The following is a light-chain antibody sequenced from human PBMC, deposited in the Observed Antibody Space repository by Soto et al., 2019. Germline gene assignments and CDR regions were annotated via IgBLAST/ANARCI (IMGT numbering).Light chain of an antibody. V-gene: IGKV1-39*01. CDR3: QQTYSSST. J-gene: IGKJ3*01. CDR2: AAS. CDR1: QSISNN. Sequence: DIQMTQSPSSLSASVGDRVTITCRASQSISNNLNWYHQKPGKPPKLLIFAASTLQSGVPSRFSGGGSGTDFTLTINSLQPEDFATYYCQQTYSSSTFGSGTKVDIK.